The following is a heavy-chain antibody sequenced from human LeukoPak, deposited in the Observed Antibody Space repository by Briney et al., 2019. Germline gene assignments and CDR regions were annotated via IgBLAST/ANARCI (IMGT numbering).Heavy chain of an antibody. Sequence: PGGSLRLSCAASGFTFSSYEMNWVRQAPGKGLEWVSYISSSGSTIYYADSVKGRFTISRDNAKNSLYLQMNSLRAEDTAVYYCGRAFGVVDYWGQGTLVTVSS. V-gene: IGHV3-48*03. D-gene: IGHD2-8*01. CDR2: ISSSGSTI. CDR1: GFTFSSYE. J-gene: IGHJ4*02. CDR3: GRAFGVVDY.